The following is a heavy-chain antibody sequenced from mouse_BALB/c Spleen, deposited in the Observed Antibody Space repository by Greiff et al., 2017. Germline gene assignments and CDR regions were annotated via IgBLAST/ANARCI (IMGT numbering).Heavy chain of an antibody. V-gene: IGHV1S29*02. Sequence: VQLQQSGPELVKPGASVKISCKASGYTFTDYNMHWVKQSHGKSLEWIGYIYPYNGGTGYNQKFKSKATLTVDNSSSTAYMELRSLTSEDSAVYYCARGEAYGFQFAYWGQGTLVTVSA. CDR3: ARGEAYGFQFAY. CDR2: IYPYNGGT. CDR1: GYTFTDYN. J-gene: IGHJ3*01. D-gene: IGHD2-2*01.